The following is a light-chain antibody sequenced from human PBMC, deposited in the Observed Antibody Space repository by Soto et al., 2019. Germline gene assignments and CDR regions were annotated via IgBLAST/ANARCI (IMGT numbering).Light chain of an antibody. CDR1: QSIGSY. Sequence: DIQMTQSPSSLSASVGDRVTITCRANQSIGSYLSWYQQKPGKAPKLLINVASTLQSGVPSRFSGSGSGTDFTLAISSLQPEDFATYYCQQSSSTPQTFGGGTKVDIK. V-gene: IGKV1-39*01. CDR3: QQSSSTPQT. J-gene: IGKJ4*01. CDR2: VAS.